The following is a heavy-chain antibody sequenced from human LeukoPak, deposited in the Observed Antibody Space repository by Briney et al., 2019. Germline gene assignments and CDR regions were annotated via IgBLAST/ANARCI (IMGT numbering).Heavy chain of an antibody. J-gene: IGHJ4*02. CDR3: ARHLHSYGSSWYTLDY. Sequence: GASMKISCKGSGYSFTSYWIGWVRQLPGKGLEWMGIIYPGDSDTRYSPSFQGQVTISADKSISTAYLQWSSLKASDTAMYYCARHLHSYGSSWYTLDYWGQGTLVTVSS. CDR2: IYPGDSDT. V-gene: IGHV5-51*01. CDR1: GYSFTSYW. D-gene: IGHD6-13*01.